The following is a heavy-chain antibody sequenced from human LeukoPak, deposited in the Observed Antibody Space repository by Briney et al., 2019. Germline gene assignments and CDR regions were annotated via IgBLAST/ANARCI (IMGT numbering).Heavy chain of an antibody. CDR2: ISGSGAST. CDR3: AKDDGRYFFDF. CDR1: GFAFSTYA. Sequence: GGSLRLSCAASGFAFSTYAMSWVRKAPGKGLEWVSAISGSGASTYYADSAKGRFTISRDNSKNTLYLQMNSLRVEDTAVYYCAKDDGRYFFDFWGQGTLVTVSS. J-gene: IGHJ4*02. V-gene: IGHV3-23*01.